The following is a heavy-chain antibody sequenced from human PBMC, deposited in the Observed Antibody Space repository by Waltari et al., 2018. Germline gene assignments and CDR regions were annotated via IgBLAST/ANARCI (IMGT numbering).Heavy chain of an antibody. CDR3: AGIWFGELLPLDYYYGMDV. CDR2: IYYSGGT. V-gene: IGHV4-39*01. J-gene: IGHJ6*02. D-gene: IGHD3-10*01. Sequence: QLQLQESGPGLVKPSETLSLTCTVSGGSISSSSYYWGWIRQPPGKGLEWIGSIYYSGGTYYNPSLKSRVTISVDTSKNQFSLKLSSVTAADTAVYYCAGIWFGELLPLDYYYGMDVWGQGTTVIVSS. CDR1: GGSISSSSYY.